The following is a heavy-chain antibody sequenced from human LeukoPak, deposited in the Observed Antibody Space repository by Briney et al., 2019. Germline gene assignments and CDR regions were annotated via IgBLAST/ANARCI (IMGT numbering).Heavy chain of an antibody. J-gene: IGHJ5*02. CDR2: IIPIFGTA. D-gene: IGHD3-3*01. Sequence: SVKVSCKASGYTFTGYYMHWVRQAPGQGLEWMGRIIPIFGTANYAQKFQGRVTITTDESTSTAYMELSSLRSEDTAVYYCAREPPFGVVIIRAGWFDPWGQGTLVTVSS. CDR1: GYTFTGYY. CDR3: AREPPFGVVIIRAGWFDP. V-gene: IGHV1-69*05.